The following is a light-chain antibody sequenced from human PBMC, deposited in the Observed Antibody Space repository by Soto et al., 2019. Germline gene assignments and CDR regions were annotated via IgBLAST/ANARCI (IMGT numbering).Light chain of an antibody. CDR3: HQYNSY. J-gene: IGKJ2*01. CDR1: ESIATW. V-gene: IGKV1-5*01. CDR2: DAS. Sequence: DVHMTQSPSTLSASVGDRVTITCRASESIATWLAWYQQKPGQAPKLPIYDASRLESGVPSRFSGGGSGTEFTLTISGLQPDDFATYYCHQYNSYFGQGTKLEI.